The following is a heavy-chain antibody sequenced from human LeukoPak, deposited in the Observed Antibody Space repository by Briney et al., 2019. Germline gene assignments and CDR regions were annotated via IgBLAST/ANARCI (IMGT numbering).Heavy chain of an antibody. CDR1: GYTFNSYG. D-gene: IGHD3-3*01. J-gene: IGHJ4*01. CDR2: IDPSNGNI. V-gene: IGHV1-18*01. Sequence: GASVKVSCKASGYTFNSYGICWVRQAPGQGLEWIRWIDPSNGNIKYAEKLQGRVTMTTDTSTSTAYMDLRSLRSDDTAVYYCARGGVSGHFDYWGRGTLVTVSS. CDR3: ARGGVSGHFDY.